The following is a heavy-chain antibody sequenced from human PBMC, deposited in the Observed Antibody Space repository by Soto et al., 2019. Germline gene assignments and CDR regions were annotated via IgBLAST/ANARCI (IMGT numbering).Heavy chain of an antibody. J-gene: IGHJ4*02. V-gene: IGHV1-69*13. CDR1: GGTFSSYA. D-gene: IGHD6-13*01. Sequence: ASVKVSCKASGGTFSSYAISWVRQAPGQGLEWMGGIIPNFGTANYAQKFQGRVTITADESTSTAYMELSRLRSDDTAVYYCASYGYSSSQQYWGQGTLVTAPQ. CDR3: ASYGYSSSQQY. CDR2: IIPNFGTA.